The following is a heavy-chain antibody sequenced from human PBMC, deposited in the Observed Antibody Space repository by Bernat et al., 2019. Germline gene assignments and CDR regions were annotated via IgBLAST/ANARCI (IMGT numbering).Heavy chain of an antibody. J-gene: IGHJ2*01. V-gene: IGHV3-33*08. CDR1: GFTFSSYG. D-gene: IGHD1-26*01. CDR2: IRYDGNKK. CDR3: AGAKSGSFSADGYVEH. Sequence: QVQLVESGGGVVQPGRSLRLSCAASGFTFSSYGMHWVRQAPGKGLEWVAIIRYDGNKKYYADSVKGRFTISRDNSKNTLFVQMNGLRAEDTAVYYCAGAKSGSFSADGYVEHWGRGTRVTVSA.